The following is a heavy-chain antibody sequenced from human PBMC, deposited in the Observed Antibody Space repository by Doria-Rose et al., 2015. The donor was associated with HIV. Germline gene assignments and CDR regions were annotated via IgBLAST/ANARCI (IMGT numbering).Heavy chain of an antibody. Sequence: YYMHWVRQAPGRGLEWMGWINPNNGGTNYAQKFQGRVTMTRDTSISTAYMELSRLRSDDSAVYYCARPMYDTSGYYLGYWGQGTLVTVSS. CDR1: YY. V-gene: IGHV1-2*02. J-gene: IGHJ4*02. D-gene: IGHD3-22*01. CDR3: ARPMYDTSGYYLGY. CDR2: INPNNGGT.